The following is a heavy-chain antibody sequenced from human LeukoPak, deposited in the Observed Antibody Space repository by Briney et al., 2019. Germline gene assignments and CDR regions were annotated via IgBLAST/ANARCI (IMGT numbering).Heavy chain of an antibody. CDR1: GGSLSPYY. D-gene: IGHD1-26*01. CDR3: ARYGGGGEKLPPVLDH. J-gene: IGHJ4*02. CDR2: AYYSGST. V-gene: IGHV4-59*08. Sequence: SETLSLTCTASGGSLSPYYWSWIRQPPGKGLEWIGYAYYSGSTNYSPSLKSRVTISVDTSKNQFSLKLSSVTAADTAMYYRARYGGGGEKLPPVLDHWGRGNLVTVS.